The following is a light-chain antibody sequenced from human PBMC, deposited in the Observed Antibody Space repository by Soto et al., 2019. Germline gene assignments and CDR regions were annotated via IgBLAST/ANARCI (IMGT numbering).Light chain of an antibody. CDR2: DAS. J-gene: IGKJ1*01. Sequence: EFVLTQSPATLSLSPGERSTLSCRASQSVSSILAWYQQKPGQAPRLLIYDASNRATGIPARFSGSGSGTDFTLTISSLEPEDFAVYYCQQRSNGWTFGQRTKVDIK. CDR3: QQRSNGWT. CDR1: QSVSSI. V-gene: IGKV3-11*01.